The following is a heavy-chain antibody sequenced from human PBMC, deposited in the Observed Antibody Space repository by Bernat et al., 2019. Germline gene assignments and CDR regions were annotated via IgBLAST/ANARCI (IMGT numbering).Heavy chain of an antibody. CDR1: GYTFTSYG. CDR2: ISSYNGNT. V-gene: IGHV1-18*01. J-gene: IGHJ6*02. Sequence: QVQLVQSGAEVKKPGASVKVSCKASGYTFTSYGISWVRQAPGQGLEWMGWISSYNGNTTYAQKHQGRVTMTTDTSTRTAYMELRSLRSDDTAVYYCANLGVGGADPQAYYYYDYGMDVWGQGTTVTVSS. CDR3: ANLGVGGADPQAYYYYDYGMDV. D-gene: IGHD3-16*01.